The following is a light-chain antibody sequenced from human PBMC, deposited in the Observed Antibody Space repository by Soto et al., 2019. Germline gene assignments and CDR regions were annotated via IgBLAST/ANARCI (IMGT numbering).Light chain of an antibody. Sequence: EIVMTQSPATLSVSPGERATLSCRASQTVTSNYLGWYQQRPGQAPRLLIYAASSRATGIPDRFSGSGSGTDFTLTISRLEPEDFAVYYCQQYGSSPRTFGQGTKVDIK. V-gene: IGKV3-20*01. J-gene: IGKJ1*01. CDR2: AAS. CDR3: QQYGSSPRT. CDR1: QTVTSNY.